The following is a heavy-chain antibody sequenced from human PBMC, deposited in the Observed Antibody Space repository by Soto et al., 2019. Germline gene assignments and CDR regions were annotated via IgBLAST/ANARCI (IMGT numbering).Heavy chain of an antibody. Sequence: EVQLVESGGGLVQPGGSLRLSCAASGFTVSSNYMSWVRQAPGKGLEWVSVIYSGGSTYYADSVKGRFTISRHNSKNTLYLQMNSLRDEDTAVYYCARRYCSGGGCYSAFDIWGQGTMVTVSS. CDR3: ARRYCSGGGCYSAFDI. CDR2: IYSGGST. D-gene: IGHD2-15*01. J-gene: IGHJ3*02. CDR1: GFTVSSNY. V-gene: IGHV3-53*04.